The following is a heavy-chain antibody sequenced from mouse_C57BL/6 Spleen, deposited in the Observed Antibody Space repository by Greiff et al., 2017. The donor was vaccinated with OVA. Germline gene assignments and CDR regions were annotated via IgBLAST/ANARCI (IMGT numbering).Heavy chain of an antibody. CDR3: AKEGYYYGSSLDY. D-gene: IGHD1-1*01. CDR1: GFSFTSYG. CDR2: IWGDGST. J-gene: IGHJ2*01. V-gene: IGHV2-3*01. Sequence: QVQLKESGPGLVAPSQSLSITCTVSGFSFTSYGVSWVRQPPGKGLEWLGVIWGDGSTNYHSALISRLSISKDNSKSQVFLKLSSLQTDDTATYYCAKEGYYYGSSLDYWGQGTTLTVSS.